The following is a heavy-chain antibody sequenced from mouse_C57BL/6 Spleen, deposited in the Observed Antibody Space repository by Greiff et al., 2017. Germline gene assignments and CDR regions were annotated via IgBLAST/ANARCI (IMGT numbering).Heavy chain of an antibody. D-gene: IGHD3-1*01. J-gene: IGHJ2*01. CDR3: ARDRAGPFDY. CDR2: ISYDGSN. V-gene: IGHV3-6*01. CDR1: GYSITSGYY. Sequence: EVKLQESGPGLVKPSQSLSLTCSVTGYSITSGYYWNWIRQFPGNKLEWMGYISYDGSNNYNPSLKNRISITRDTSKNQFFLKLNSVTTEDTATYYCARDRAGPFDYWGQGTTLTVSS.